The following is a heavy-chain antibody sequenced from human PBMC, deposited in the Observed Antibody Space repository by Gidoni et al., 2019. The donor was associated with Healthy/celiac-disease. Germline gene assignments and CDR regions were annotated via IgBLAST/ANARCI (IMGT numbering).Heavy chain of an antibody. CDR3: ARATEGDTAMATPRNAAFDY. Sequence: QVQLQQWGAGLLKPSETLSLTCAVYGGSFSGYYWSWIRQPPGKGLEWIGEINHSGSTNYNPSLKSRVTISVDTSKNQFSLKLSSVTAADTAVYYCARATEGDTAMATPRNAAFDYWGQGTLVTVSS. CDR2: INHSGST. CDR1: GGSFSGYY. J-gene: IGHJ4*02. V-gene: IGHV4-34*01. D-gene: IGHD5-18*01.